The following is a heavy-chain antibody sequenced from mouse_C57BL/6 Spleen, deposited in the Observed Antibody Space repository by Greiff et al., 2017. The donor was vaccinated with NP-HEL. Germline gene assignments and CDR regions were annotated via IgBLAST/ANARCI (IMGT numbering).Heavy chain of an antibody. V-gene: IGHV1-50*01. J-gene: IGHJ2*01. CDR2: IDPSDSYT. CDR3: ARWGSSYSY. Sequence: QVQLQQPGAELVKPGASVKLSCKASGYTFTSYWMQWVKQRPGQGLEWIGEIDPSDSYTNYNQKFKGKATLTVDTSSSTAYMQLSSLTSEDSAVYYCARWGSSYSYWGQGTTLTVSS. D-gene: IGHD1-1*01. CDR1: GYTFTSYW.